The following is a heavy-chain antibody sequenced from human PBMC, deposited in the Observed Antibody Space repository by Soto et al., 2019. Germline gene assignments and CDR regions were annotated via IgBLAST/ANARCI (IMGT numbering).Heavy chain of an antibody. CDR3: VKDESINWYSGHFRH. J-gene: IGHJ1*01. CDR1: GFTFDDYA. CDR2: INWNSGSI. V-gene: IGHV3-9*01. D-gene: IGHD6-13*01. Sequence: GGSLRLSCAASGFTFDDYAMHWVRQVPGKGLEWVSGINWNSGSIGYGDSVKGRFAISRGNAKNSLHLQMNSLSAEDTAFYYCVKDESINWYSGHFRHWGQGTLVTVSS.